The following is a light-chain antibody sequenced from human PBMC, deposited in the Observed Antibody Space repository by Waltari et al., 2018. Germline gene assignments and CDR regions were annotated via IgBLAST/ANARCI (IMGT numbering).Light chain of an antibody. CDR1: RSNIGAVYD. J-gene: IGLJ2*01. CDR3: QSYDSSLSGPVV. Sequence: QSVLTQPPSVSGAPGQTVTISCTGSRSNIGAVYDVHWYQQVPGTAPKLLIFRNNNRPSGVPDRFSCSKSGTSASLAITGLRAEDEAYYYCQSYDSSLSGPVVFGGGTRLIVL. CDR2: RNN. V-gene: IGLV1-40*01.